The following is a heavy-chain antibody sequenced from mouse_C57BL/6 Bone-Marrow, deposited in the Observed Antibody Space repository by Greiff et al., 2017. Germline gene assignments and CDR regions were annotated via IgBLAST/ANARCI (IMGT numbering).Heavy chain of an antibody. CDR3: ARGYYFDY. CDR2: INPSSGYP. V-gene: IGHV1-4*01. CDR1: GYTFTSYT. Sequence: QVQLQQSGAELARPGASVKMSCKASGYTFTSYTMHWVNQRPGQGLEWIGYINPSSGYPKYNQKFKDKATLTADKSSSTAYMQLSSLTSEDSAVYYCARGYYFDYWGQGTTLTVSS. J-gene: IGHJ2*01.